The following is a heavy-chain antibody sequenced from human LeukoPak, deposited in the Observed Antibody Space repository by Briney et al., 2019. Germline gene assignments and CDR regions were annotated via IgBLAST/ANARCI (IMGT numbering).Heavy chain of an antibody. Sequence: SETLSLTCAVSGGSISSGGYSWSWIRQPPGKGLEWIGYIYYSGTTYYNPSLKSRVTISVDTSKNQFSLKLSSVTAADTAVYYCARDPRAYNWNDGLDPWGQGTLVTVSS. CDR1: GGSISSGGYS. V-gene: IGHV4-30-4*07. J-gene: IGHJ5*02. CDR3: ARDPRAYNWNDGLDP. CDR2: IYYSGTT. D-gene: IGHD1-1*01.